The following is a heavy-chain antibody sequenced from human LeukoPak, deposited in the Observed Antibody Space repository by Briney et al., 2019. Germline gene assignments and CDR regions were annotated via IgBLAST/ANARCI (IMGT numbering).Heavy chain of an antibody. CDR2: IYSGGST. D-gene: IGHD3-22*01. CDR3: ARVGDYYDSSGSLFDY. CDR1: GFTVSSNY. J-gene: IGHJ4*02. V-gene: IGHV3-66*01. Sequence: GGSLRLSCAASGFTVSSNYMSWVRQAPGKGLEWVSVIYSGGSTYYADSVKGRFTISRDNSKNTLYLQMHSLRAEDTAVYYCARVGDYYDSSGSLFDYWGQGTLVTVSS.